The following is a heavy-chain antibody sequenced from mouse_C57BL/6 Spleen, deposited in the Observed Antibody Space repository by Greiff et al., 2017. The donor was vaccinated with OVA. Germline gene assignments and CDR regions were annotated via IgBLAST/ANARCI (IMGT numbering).Heavy chain of an antibody. CDR1: GYTFTSYW. J-gene: IGHJ4*01. Sequence: QVQLQQPGAELVRPGSSVKLSCKASGYTFTSYWMHWVKQRPIQGLEWIGNIDPSDSETHYNQKFKDKATLTVDKSSSPAYMQLSSLTSEDSAVYYCARPGSSYGYYAMDYWGQGTSVTVSS. D-gene: IGHD1-1*01. V-gene: IGHV1-52*01. CDR2: IDPSDSET. CDR3: ARPGSSYGYYAMDY.